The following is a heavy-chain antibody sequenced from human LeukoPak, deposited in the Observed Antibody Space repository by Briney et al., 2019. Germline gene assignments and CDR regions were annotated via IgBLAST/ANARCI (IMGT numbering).Heavy chain of an antibody. D-gene: IGHD6-19*01. CDR3: AKDFSPRYSSGWTSFDY. CDR1: GYTFTNYG. Sequence: GASVKVSCKASGYTFTNYGISWVRQAPGQGLQWMGWISAYNGNTNYAQNLQGGVTLITETSTNTAYMEMRSLRSDDTAVYYCAKDFSPRYSSGWTSFDYWGQGTLVTVSS. J-gene: IGHJ4*02. V-gene: IGHV1-18*01. CDR2: ISAYNGNT.